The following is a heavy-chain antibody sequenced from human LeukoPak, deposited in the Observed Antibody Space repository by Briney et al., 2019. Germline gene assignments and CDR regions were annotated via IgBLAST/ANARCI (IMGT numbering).Heavy chain of an antibody. Sequence: PSETLSLTCGVSGASISSSNWWSWVRQPPGEGLEWIGEVYHGGSTNYNPSLKSRVTISVDKSKNQFSLKLSSVTAADTAVYFCARVVIDQWQTFDYWGQGTLVTVSS. CDR3: ARVVIDQWQTFDY. CDR1: GASISSSNW. D-gene: IGHD2-8*01. J-gene: IGHJ4*02. CDR2: VYHGGST. V-gene: IGHV4-4*02.